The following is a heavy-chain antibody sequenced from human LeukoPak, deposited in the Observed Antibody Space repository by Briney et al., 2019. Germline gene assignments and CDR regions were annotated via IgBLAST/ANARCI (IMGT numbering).Heavy chain of an antibody. J-gene: IGHJ4*02. V-gene: IGHV5-51*01. Sequence: LGESLKISCKGSGYSFTSYWIGWVRQMPGKGLEWMGIIYLGDSDTRYSPSFQGQVTISADKSISTAYLQWSSLKASDTAMYYCARHPKYVSGFRYFDHWGQGALLTVSS. CDR2: IYLGDSDT. D-gene: IGHD6-19*01. CDR3: ARHPKYVSGFRYFDH. CDR1: GYSFTSYW.